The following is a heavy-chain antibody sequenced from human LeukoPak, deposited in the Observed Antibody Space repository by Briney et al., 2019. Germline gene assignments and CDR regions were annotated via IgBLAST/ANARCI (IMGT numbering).Heavy chain of an antibody. D-gene: IGHD4-17*01. V-gene: IGHV3-48*03. CDR2: ISTSGSTI. CDR3: AREPPTVTALFNY. CDR1: GFTSSSYE. Sequence: GGSLRLSSAASGFTSSSYEMNWVRQAPGKGQGRILYISTSGSTIYYADSVKVRFTISRDNAKTSLYPQMNSLRAEDTAVYYCAREPPTVTALFNYWGQGTLVTVSS. J-gene: IGHJ4*02.